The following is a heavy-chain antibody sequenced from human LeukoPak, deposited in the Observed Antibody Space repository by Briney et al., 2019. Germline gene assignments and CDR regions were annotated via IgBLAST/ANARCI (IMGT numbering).Heavy chain of an antibody. CDR1: GGXISSYY. CDR3: ARYDWGKYFDY. CDR2: TYYSGSG. V-gene: IGHV4-59*01. Sequence: SETLSLTCTVSGGXISSYYCSWIRQPPGKGLEWIGYTYYSGSGYYNPSLKSRVTKSVDTSKNQFSLRLSSVTAADTAVYYCARYDWGKYFDYWGQGTLVTLSS. D-gene: IGHD3-16*01. J-gene: IGHJ4*02.